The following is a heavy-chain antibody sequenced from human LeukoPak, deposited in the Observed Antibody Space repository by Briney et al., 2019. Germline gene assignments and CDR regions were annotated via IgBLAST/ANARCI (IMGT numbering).Heavy chain of an antibody. CDR2: IYPGDSDT. CDR1: GYSFTSYW. V-gene: IGHV5-51*01. D-gene: IGHD4-23*01. Sequence: GESLKISCKGSGYSFTSYWIGWVRQMPGKGLEWMGIIYPGDSDTRYSPSFQGQVTISADKSISIAYLQWSSLKASDTAMYYCARMVSLVGGAFDIWGQGTMVTVSS. J-gene: IGHJ3*02. CDR3: ARMVSLVGGAFDI.